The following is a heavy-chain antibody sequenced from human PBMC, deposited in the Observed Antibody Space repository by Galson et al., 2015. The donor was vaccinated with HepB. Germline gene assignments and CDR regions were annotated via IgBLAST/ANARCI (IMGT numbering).Heavy chain of an antibody. J-gene: IGHJ3*02. CDR1: GFTVSNSP. D-gene: IGHD3-22*01. V-gene: IGHV3-23*01. CDR2: VSGTDRGT. Sequence: SLRLSCAASGFTVSNSPMSWVRQGPRKRLDWVSAVSGTDRGTYYADSVKGRFTISRDDAKNTLYLQMNSLRAEDTAVYYCAKHYHDSSERGDAFDIWGPGTMVTVSS. CDR3: AKHYHDSSERGDAFDI.